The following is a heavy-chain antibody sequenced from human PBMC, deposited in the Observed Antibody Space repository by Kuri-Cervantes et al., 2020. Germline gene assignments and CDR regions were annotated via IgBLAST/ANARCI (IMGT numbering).Heavy chain of an antibody. V-gene: IGHV1-8*01. D-gene: IGHD3-10*01. J-gene: IGHJ6*02. CDR1: GYTFTSYD. CDR2: MNPNSGNT. CDR3: ARKGMKILGFGELFSRRGNYYGMDV. Sequence: ASVKVSCKASGYTFTSYDISWVRQATGQGLEWMGWMNPNSGNTGYAQKFQGRVTMTRNTSISTAYMELSSLRSEDTAVYYCARKGMKILGFGELFSRRGNYYGMDVWGQGTTVTVSS.